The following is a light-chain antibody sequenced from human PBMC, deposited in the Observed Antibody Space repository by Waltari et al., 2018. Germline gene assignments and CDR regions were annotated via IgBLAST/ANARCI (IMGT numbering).Light chain of an antibody. CDR3: QQYDGSVVT. V-gene: IGKV3-20*01. Sequence: EIVLTQSPGTLALSPGERVTLSCRASQYRTGRWMTWYHQIPGQAPRLLIYGASTRATGIPDRLSGSGSGTDFTLTISRLEPEDSGVYYCQQYDGSVVTFGGGTKVEIK. J-gene: IGKJ4*01. CDR1: QYRTGRW. CDR2: GAS.